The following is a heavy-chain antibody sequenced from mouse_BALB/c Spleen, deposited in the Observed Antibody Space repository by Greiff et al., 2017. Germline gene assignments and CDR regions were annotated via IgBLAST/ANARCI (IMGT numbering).Heavy chain of an antibody. Sequence: EVQVVESGGGLVQPGGSLKLSCAASGFTFSSYGMSWVRQTPDKRLELVATINSNGGSTYYPDSVKGRFTISRDNAKNTLYLQMSSLKSEDTAMYYCARVGYWGQGTTLTVSS. J-gene: IGHJ2*01. V-gene: IGHV5-6-3*01. CDR2: INSNGGST. CDR3: ARVGY. CDR1: GFTFSSYG.